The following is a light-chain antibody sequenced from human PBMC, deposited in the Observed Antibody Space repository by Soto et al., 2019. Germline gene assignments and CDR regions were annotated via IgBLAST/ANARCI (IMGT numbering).Light chain of an antibody. CDR2: YDS. J-gene: IGLJ2*01. Sequence: SYELTQPPSVSVAPGKTARITCGGNNIGSKSVHWYQQKPGQAPVLVIYYDSDRPSGIPERFSGSNSGNTATLTISRVEAGDEADYYCHVWDSSSDHRSVAFGGGTKLTVL. CDR1: NIGSKS. V-gene: IGLV3-21*04. CDR3: HVWDSSSDHRSVA.